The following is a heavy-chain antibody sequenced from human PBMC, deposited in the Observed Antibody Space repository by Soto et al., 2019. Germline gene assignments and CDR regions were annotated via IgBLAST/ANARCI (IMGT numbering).Heavy chain of an antibody. CDR2: INPNTGGT. J-gene: IGHJ4*02. Sequence: ASVKVSCKASGYTFTGNYMHWVRQAPGQGLEWMGWINPNTGGTNFAQKFQGWITMTRDTSLSTAYMELGRLTSGDTAVYYCAKGGDSSGWEFDYWGQGTLVTVSS. V-gene: IGHV1-2*04. CDR1: GYTFTGNY. D-gene: IGHD6-19*01. CDR3: AKGGDSSGWEFDY.